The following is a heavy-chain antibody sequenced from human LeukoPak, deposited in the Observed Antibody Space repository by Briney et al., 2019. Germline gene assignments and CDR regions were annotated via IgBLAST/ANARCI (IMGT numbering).Heavy chain of an antibody. J-gene: IGHJ4*02. CDR2: IYPGDSDT. Sequence: GEALKTSCKGSGYTFTSYCIGCVRQMPGKSGEGLAIIYPGDSDTRYSPSFQGQVTLSADKSTSTSYLQWGSLKASDAAMYYCARREGGGFYYDGWGQGTLVTVSS. CDR3: ARREGGGFYYDG. D-gene: IGHD3-16*01. CDR1: GYTFTSYC. V-gene: IGHV5-51*01.